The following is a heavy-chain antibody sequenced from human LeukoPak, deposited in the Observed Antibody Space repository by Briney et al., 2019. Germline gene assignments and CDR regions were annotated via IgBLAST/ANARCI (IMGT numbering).Heavy chain of an antibody. CDR3: VRMGGGEGCGAFDI. CDR1: EFTFSNYV. CDR2: IRQSGDIT. J-gene: IGHJ3*02. D-gene: IGHD1-26*01. V-gene: IGHV3-23*01. Sequence: GGSLRLSCAASEFTFSNYVMNWVRQAPGKGLEWVSSIRQSGDITYYADSVKGRFTISRDNSKNTLSLQMNSLSREDTAIYYCVRMGGGEGCGAFDIWGQGTVVIVSS.